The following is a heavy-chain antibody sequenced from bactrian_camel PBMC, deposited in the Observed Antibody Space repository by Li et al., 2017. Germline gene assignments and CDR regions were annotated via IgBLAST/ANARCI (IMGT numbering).Heavy chain of an antibody. J-gene: IGHJ4*01. V-gene: IGHV3S55*01. CDR2: ISTDGTT. Sequence: HVQLVESGGGSVQAGESLRLSCAGVTSDTCGVRWYRQAAGKQLERVASISTDGTTDYADSVKGRFTISKDRAEDTVYLQMDSVKPEDTAMYTCMTTPEAGTGLVCVIGRGPGTQVTVS. D-gene: IGHD3*01. CDR3: MTTPEAGTGLVCVIG. CDR1: VTSDTCG.